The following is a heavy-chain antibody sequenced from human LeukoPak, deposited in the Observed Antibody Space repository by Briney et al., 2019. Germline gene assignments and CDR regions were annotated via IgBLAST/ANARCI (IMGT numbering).Heavy chain of an antibody. V-gene: IGHV3-30*02. CDR3: AKCDSYDSSGYSNFDY. J-gene: IGHJ4*02. CDR2: IQHDGRNK. D-gene: IGHD3-22*01. CDR1: GFTFSRYG. Sequence: GGSLRLSCAASGFTFSRYGMHWVRQAPGKGLEWVAFIQHDGRNKYCADSVKGRFTISRDNSKNTLYLQMNSLRAEDTAVYYCAKCDSYDSSGYSNFDYWGQGTLVTVSS.